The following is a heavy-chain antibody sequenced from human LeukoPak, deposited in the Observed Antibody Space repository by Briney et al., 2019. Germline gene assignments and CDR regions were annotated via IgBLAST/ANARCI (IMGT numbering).Heavy chain of an antibody. CDR1: GYSISSGYY. Sequence: PSETLSLTCSVSGYSISSGYYWGWIRQPPGKGLEWIGSIYHSGSTYYNPSLKSRVTISVDTSKNQFSLKLSSVTAADTAVYYCARTLGYCSSAGCYVVAMDVWGQGTTVTVSS. CDR3: ARTLGYCSSAGCYVVAMDV. V-gene: IGHV4-38-2*02. D-gene: IGHD2-2*01. CDR2: IYHSGST. J-gene: IGHJ6*02.